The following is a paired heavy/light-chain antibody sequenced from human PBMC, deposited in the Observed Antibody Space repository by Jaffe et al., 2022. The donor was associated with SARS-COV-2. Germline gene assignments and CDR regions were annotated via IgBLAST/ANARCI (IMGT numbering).Light chain of an antibody. CDR1: QSILTY. V-gene: IGKV1-39*01. CDR3: QQSFISPDT. Sequence: DVQMTQSPFSLSASVGDRVTITCRASQSILTYLNWYQQKPGGAPNLLIYTVSNLQNGVPSRFSGSGSGTDFTLTISSLQPEDIATYYCQQSFISPDTFGQGTKLDVK. J-gene: IGKJ2*01. CDR2: TVS.
Heavy chain of an antibody. J-gene: IGHJ2*01. CDR3: ARPAYLSGSGTYATWYLDL. CDR1: GYNFTNHW. Sequence: EVQLVQSGAEVKRPGESLRISCKTSGYNFTNHWITWVRQRPGQGLEWMGRIDPTDSYANINPSSRGRVTLSHDTSITTAYLQWTGLKASDTAMYYCARPAYLSGSGTYATWYLDLWGPGTLVTVSS. CDR2: IDPTDSYA. D-gene: IGHD3-10*01. V-gene: IGHV5-10-1*03.